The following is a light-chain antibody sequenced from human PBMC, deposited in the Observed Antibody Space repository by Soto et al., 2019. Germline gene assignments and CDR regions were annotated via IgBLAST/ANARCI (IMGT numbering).Light chain of an antibody. V-gene: IGKV2-28*01. CDR2: WVS. J-gene: IGKJ5*01. Sequence: VLAQPPSPLPVNPGEPSSISCRSSRSLRHSHEYNSYQWCQQKAGQSPQVLIYWVSKNVSGVADNIRGGGSGRDFTLKVIRGEAEEVVVYYCMQLSQSSITFGQGTRLEIK. CDR1: RSLRHSHEYNS. CDR3: MQLSQSSIT.